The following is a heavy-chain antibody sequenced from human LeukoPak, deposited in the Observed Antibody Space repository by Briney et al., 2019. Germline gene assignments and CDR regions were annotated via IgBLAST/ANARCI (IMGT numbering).Heavy chain of an antibody. CDR1: GFTLSNYW. Sequence: GGSLRLSCAASGFTLSNYWMSWVRQAPGKGLEWVANIKHDGSEKYYVDSVKGRFTISRDNAKNSLYLQTNSLRAEDTAVYFCARWGKGFDYWGQGTLATVSS. V-gene: IGHV3-7*04. CDR2: IKHDGSEK. CDR3: ARWGKGFDY. D-gene: IGHD3-16*01. J-gene: IGHJ4*02.